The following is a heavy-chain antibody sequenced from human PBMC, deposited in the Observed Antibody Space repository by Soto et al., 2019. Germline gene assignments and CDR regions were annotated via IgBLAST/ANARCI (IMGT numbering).Heavy chain of an antibody. J-gene: IGHJ4*02. V-gene: IGHV4-4*07. CDR2: IYTSGST. CDR3: ARACSSNSCYDVFDY. CDR1: GGSISSYY. D-gene: IGHD2-2*01. Sequence: SETLSLTCTVPGGSISSYYWSWVREPAGKGLEWIGRIYTSGSTNYNPSLKSRVTMSVDTSKNQFSLKLSSVTAADTAVYYCARACSSNSCYDVFDYWGQGTLVTVSS.